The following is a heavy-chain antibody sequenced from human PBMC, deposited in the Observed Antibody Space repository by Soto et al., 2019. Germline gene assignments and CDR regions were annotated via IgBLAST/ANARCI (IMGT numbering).Heavy chain of an antibody. V-gene: IGHV4-59*08. CDR1: GGSISSYY. CDR3: ARQGFGPLHGLVDV. CDR2: VHHSWGS. J-gene: IGHJ6*02. Sequence: QVQLQESGPGLVKPSETLSLSCTVSGGSISSYYWSWFRQSPGKRMEWIGYVHHSWGSSYNPSLPSRVALSLDTPTSQFSLRVTSVTATDPAVYYCARQGFGPLHGLVDVWGQGTTVTVSS. D-gene: IGHD3-10*01.